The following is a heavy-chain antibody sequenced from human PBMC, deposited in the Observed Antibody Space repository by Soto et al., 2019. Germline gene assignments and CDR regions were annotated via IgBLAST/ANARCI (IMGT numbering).Heavy chain of an antibody. V-gene: IGHV2-5*01. CDR3: AKSGSSGWYGWFDP. CDR1: GFSLRTSGVG. CDR2: IYWNDDK. J-gene: IGHJ5*02. Sequence: SAPTLVNPPQTLTLTCIFSGFSLRTSGVGVGWIRQPPGKALEWLGFIYWNDDKRYSPSLKSRLTITKDTSKNQVVLTMTNMDPVDTATYYCAKSGSSGWYGWFDPWGQGTLVTV. D-gene: IGHD6-19*01.